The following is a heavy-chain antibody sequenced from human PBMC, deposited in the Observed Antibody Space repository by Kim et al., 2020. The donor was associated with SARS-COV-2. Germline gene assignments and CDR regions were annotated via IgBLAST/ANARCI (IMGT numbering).Heavy chain of an antibody. Sequence: SETLSRTCTVSGGSISSYYWSWIRQPPGKGLEWIGYIYYSGSTNYNPSLKSRVTISVDTSKNQFSLKLSSVTAADTAVYYCARGEWELLGYYYMDVWGKG. J-gene: IGHJ6*03. D-gene: IGHD1-26*01. CDR1: GGSISSYY. V-gene: IGHV4-59*01. CDR2: IYYSGST. CDR3: ARGEWELLGYYYMDV.